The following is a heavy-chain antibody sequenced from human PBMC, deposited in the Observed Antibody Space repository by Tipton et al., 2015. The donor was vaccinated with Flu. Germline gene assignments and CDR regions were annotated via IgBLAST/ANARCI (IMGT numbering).Heavy chain of an antibody. CDR3: AREETSTLTH. CDR1: GGSISNYY. J-gene: IGHJ4*02. Sequence: TLSLTCTVSGGSISNYYWTWIRQPPGKGLQWIGYIDYTGSTNYNPSLKSRVTMSVDTSKNQFSLKLSSVTAADTAVYYCAREETSTLTHWGLGTLVTVSS. CDR2: IDYTGST. V-gene: IGHV4-59*01. D-gene: IGHD2-15*01.